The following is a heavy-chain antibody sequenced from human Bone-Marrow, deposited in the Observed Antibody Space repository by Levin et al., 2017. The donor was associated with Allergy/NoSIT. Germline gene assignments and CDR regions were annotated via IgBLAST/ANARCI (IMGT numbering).Heavy chain of an antibody. CDR2: ISYDGSIK. CDR1: GFTFSTYG. Sequence: GGSLRLSCAASGFTFSTYGMHWVRQAPGKGLEWVAVISYDGSIKYYADSVKGRFTISRDNSKNMLYLQMNSLRTEDTALYYCAGSRPYLEYWGQGSLVTVSS. V-gene: IGHV3-30*03. CDR3: AGSRPYLEY. J-gene: IGHJ4*02.